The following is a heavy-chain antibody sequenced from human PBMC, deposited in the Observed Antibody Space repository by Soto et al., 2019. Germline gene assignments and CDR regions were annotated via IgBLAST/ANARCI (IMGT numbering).Heavy chain of an antibody. J-gene: IGHJ6*03. Sequence: GGSLRLSCAASGFTFSSYGMHWVRQAPGKGLEWVAVIWYDGSNKYYADSVKGRFTISRDNSKNTLYLQMNSLRAEDTAVYYCARKVHPPSVRGVPRTPYYYYYYMDVWGKGTTVTVSS. V-gene: IGHV3-33*01. CDR1: GFTFSSYG. CDR2: IWYDGSNK. D-gene: IGHD3-10*01. CDR3: ARKVHPPSVRGVPRTPYYYYYYMDV.